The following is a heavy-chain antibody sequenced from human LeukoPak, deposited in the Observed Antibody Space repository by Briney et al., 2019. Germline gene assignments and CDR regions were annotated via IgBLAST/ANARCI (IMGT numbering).Heavy chain of an antibody. CDR1: GGSFSGYY. CDR3: ARGLRVPAAHYYYGMDV. V-gene: IGHV4-34*01. Sequence: PSETLSLTCAVYGGSFSGYYWSWIRQPPGKGLEWIGEINHSGCTNYNPSLKSRVTISVDTSKNQFSLKLSSVTAADTAVYYCARGLRVPAAHYYYGMDVWGQGTTVTVSS. J-gene: IGHJ6*02. CDR2: INHSGCT. D-gene: IGHD2-2*01.